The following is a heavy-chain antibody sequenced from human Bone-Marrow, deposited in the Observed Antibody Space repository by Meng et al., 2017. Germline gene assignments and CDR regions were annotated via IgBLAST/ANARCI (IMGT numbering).Heavy chain of an antibody. Sequence: SETLSLTCTVSGGSISSYYWSWIRQPPGKGLEWIGEINHSGSTNYNPSLESRATISVDTSQNNLSLKLSSVTAADSAVYYCARGPTTMAHDFDYWGQGTLVTVSS. V-gene: IGHV4-34*01. D-gene: IGHD4-11*01. J-gene: IGHJ4*02. CDR2: INHSGST. CDR1: GGSISSYY. CDR3: ARGPTTMAHDFDY.